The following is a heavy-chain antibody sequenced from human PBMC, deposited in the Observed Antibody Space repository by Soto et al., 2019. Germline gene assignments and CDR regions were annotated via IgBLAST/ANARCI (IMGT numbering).Heavy chain of an antibody. J-gene: IGHJ4*02. Sequence: SETLSPTCTVSGGSISSYYRSWIRRPPGKGLEWIGYIYYSGSTNYNPSLKSRVTISVDTSKNQFSLKLSSVTAADTAVYYCARRYGASFDYWGQGTLVTVSS. CDR2: IYYSGST. CDR3: ARRYGASFDY. D-gene: IGHD4-17*01. CDR1: GGSISSYY. V-gene: IGHV4-59*01.